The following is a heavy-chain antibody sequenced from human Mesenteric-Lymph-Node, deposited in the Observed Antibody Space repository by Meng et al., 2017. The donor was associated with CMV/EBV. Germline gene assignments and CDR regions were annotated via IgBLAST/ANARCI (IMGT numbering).Heavy chain of an antibody. Sequence: GESLKISCAASGFTFSSFWMSWVRQAPGRGLEWVANIKRDGSEKYYVDSVKGRFTIARDNAKTSLYLQMNSLRAEDTAMYYCARHGRHYDVWSGYSRYYGIDVWGQGTTVTVSS. CDR2: IKRDGSEK. CDR1: GFTFSSFW. V-gene: IGHV3-7*01. D-gene: IGHD3-3*01. J-gene: IGHJ6*02. CDR3: ARHGRHYDVWSGYSRYYGIDV.